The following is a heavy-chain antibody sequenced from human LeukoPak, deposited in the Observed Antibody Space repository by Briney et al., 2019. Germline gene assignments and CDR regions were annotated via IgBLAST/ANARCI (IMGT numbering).Heavy chain of an antibody. CDR3: ARGSPGPTGYYFDY. CDR1: GFTSSSYA. V-gene: IGHV3-13*04. Sequence: PGGSLRLSCAAAGFTSSSYAMHWVSQAAEKGLGWVSAIGTAGDTYYPGSVKGRFTISRENAKNSLYLQMNSLRAGDTAVYYCARGSPGPTGYYFDYWGQGTLVTVSS. J-gene: IGHJ4*02. CDR2: IGTAGDT.